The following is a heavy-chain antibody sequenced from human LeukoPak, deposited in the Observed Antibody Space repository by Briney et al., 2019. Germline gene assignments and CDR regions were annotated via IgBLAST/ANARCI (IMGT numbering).Heavy chain of an antibody. CDR2: IYYSGST. CDR1: GGSISSSSYY. V-gene: IGHV4-39*01. J-gene: IGHJ4*02. CDR3: ARSMVRGVPGDY. Sequence: PSETLSLTCTVSGGSISSSSYYWGWIRQPPGKGLEWIGSIYYSGSTYYNPSLKSRVTISVDTSKNQFSLKLSSVTAADTAVYYCARSMVRGVPGDYWGQGTLVTASS. D-gene: IGHD3-10*01.